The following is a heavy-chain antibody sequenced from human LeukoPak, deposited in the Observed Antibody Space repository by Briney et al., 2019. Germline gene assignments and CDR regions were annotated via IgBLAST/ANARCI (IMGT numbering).Heavy chain of an antibody. CDR3: ARGVVVMGTDY. CDR1: GFTFSNYW. V-gene: IGHV3-30*03. Sequence: PGGSLRLSCAASGFTFSNYWMHWVRQAPGKGLEWVAVISYDGSNKYYADSVKGRFTISRDNSKNTLYLQMNSLRAEDTAVYYCARGVVVMGTDYWGQGTLVTVSS. D-gene: IGHD3-22*01. J-gene: IGHJ4*02. CDR2: ISYDGSNK.